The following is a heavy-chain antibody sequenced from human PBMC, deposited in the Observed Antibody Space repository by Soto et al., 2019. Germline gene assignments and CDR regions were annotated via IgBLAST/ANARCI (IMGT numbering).Heavy chain of an antibody. V-gene: IGHV1-3*01. CDR1: GYTFTSYA. Sequence: GASVKVSCKASGYTFTSYAMHWVRQAPGQRLEWMGWINAGNGNTKYSQKFQGRVTITRDTSASTAYMELNSLRADDTAVYYCTRGNPPSVPGLFDFWGQGTLVTVSS. J-gene: IGHJ4*02. CDR3: TRGNPPSVPGLFDF. CDR2: INAGNGNT.